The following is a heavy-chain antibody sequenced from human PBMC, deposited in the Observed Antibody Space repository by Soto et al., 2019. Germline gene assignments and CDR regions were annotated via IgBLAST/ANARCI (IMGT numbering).Heavy chain of an antibody. V-gene: IGHV4-59*08. D-gene: IGHD5-18*01. CDR3: VRQGYGPLHGLVDV. J-gene: IGHJ6*02. CDR1: GGSMSGYY. Sequence: SETLSLTWTVSGGSMSGYYWSWIRLPPGKPMEWIGYVHDSWGAAYNPSLRSRVAISLDTSKSQFSLSLPSVSATDTAMYYCVRQGYGPLHGLVDVWGQGTTVT. CDR2: VHDSWGA.